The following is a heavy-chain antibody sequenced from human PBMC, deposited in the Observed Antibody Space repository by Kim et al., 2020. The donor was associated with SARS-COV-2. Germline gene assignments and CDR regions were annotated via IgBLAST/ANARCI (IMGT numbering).Heavy chain of an antibody. CDR3: ARGSFGSNNYYYYYMDV. V-gene: IGHV1-2*02. D-gene: IGHD6-13*01. CDR2: INPNSDGT. J-gene: IGHJ6*03. Sequence: ASVKVSCKASGYIFTGYFMHWVRQAPGQGLEWMGWINPNSDGTNYAQKFQGRVTMTRDTSISTAYMELSRLRSDDTAVYYCARGSFGSNNYYYYYMDVWGKGTTVTVSS. CDR1: GYIFTGYF.